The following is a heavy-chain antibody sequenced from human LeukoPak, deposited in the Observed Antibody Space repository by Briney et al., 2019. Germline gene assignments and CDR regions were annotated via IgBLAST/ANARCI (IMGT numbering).Heavy chain of an antibody. Sequence: ASVKVSCKASGYTFTTYYMHWVRQAPGQGLGWMGIINPSADSTSYAQKFQGRVTMTRDTSTSTVYMELSSLRSEDTAVYYCARGPTVTTLYYFDYWGQGTLVTVSS. V-gene: IGHV1-46*01. D-gene: IGHD4-17*01. J-gene: IGHJ4*02. CDR3: ARGPTVTTLYYFDY. CDR1: GYTFTTYY. CDR2: INPSADST.